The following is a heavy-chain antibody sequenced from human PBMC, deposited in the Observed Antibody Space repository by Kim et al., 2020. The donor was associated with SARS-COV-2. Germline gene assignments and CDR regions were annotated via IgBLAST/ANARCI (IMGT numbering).Heavy chain of an antibody. Sequence: SQTLSLTCAISGDSVSSTSAAWNWIRPSPSRGLEWLGRTYYRSKWYNDYAVSVKSRITINPDTSKNQFSLQLNSVTPEDTAVYYCARELVVPAAKYYYGMDVWGQGTTVTVSS. CDR2: TYYRSKWYN. CDR1: GDSVSSTSAA. V-gene: IGHV6-1*01. D-gene: IGHD2-2*01. CDR3: ARELVVPAAKYYYGMDV. J-gene: IGHJ6*02.